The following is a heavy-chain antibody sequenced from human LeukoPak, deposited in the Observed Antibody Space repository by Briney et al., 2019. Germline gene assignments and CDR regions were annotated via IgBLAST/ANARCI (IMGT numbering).Heavy chain of an antibody. Sequence: PGGSLRLSCAASGFTFSSYWMHWVRQAPGKGLVWVSRINSDGSSTSYADSVKGRFTISRDNAKNTLYLQMNSLRAEDTAVYYCAKGPRSALYDTKFDPWGQGTLVTVSS. D-gene: IGHD3-22*01. CDR3: AKGPRSALYDTKFDP. CDR1: GFTFSSYW. J-gene: IGHJ5*02. V-gene: IGHV3-74*01. CDR2: INSDGSST.